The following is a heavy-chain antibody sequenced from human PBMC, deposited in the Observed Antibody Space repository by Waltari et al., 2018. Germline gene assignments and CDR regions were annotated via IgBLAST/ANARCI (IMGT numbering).Heavy chain of an antibody. J-gene: IGHJ4*02. CDR3: ARSGAYSGSYXILX. Sequence: QVXLQELGPGLVKPSXTLXLTCTVSGGSISSYYWSWIRQPPGKGLEWIGYIYYSGSTNYNPSLKSRVTIXVDTXKNQFSLKLSSVTAADTAVYYCARSGAYSGSYXILXWGQGTXVTXSS. V-gene: IGHV4-59*01. CDR1: GGSISSYY. CDR2: IYYSGST. D-gene: IGHD1-26*01.